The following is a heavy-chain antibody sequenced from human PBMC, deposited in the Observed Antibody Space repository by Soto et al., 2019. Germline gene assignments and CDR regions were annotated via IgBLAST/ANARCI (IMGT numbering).Heavy chain of an antibody. V-gene: IGHV1-69*02. J-gene: IGHJ4*02. Sequence: QVQLVQSGAEVKKPGSSVKVSCQASGGTFNSYTISWVRQAPGQGLEWMGRIIPVLGIIDYAPKFQGRVAITADISTSTAYMELSILRFEATGVYFCARRRNMGRDEYTLGYWGQGTLVTVSS. CDR3: ARRRNMGRDEYTLGY. D-gene: IGHD7-27*01. CDR2: IIPVLGII. CDR1: GGTFNSYT.